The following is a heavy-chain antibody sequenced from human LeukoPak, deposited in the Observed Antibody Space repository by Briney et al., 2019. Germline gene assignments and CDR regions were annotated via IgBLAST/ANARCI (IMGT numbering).Heavy chain of an antibody. CDR3: ARGGFGYCSSTSCYTRWFDP. J-gene: IGHJ5*02. Sequence: PSETLSLTCAVYGGSFSGYYWSWIRQPPGKGLEWIGEINHSGSTNYDPSLKSRVTISVDTSKNQFSLKLSSVTAADTAVYYCARGGFGYCSSTSCYTRWFDPWGQGTLVTVSS. CDR1: GGSFSGYY. V-gene: IGHV4-34*01. D-gene: IGHD2-2*02. CDR2: INHSGST.